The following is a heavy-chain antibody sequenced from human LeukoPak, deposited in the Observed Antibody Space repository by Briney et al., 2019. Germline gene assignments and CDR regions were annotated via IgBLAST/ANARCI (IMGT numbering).Heavy chain of an antibody. Sequence: PGGSLRLSCAASGFTFSNYAMSWVRQAPGKGLEWVANIKQDGSEKYYVDSVKGRFTISRDNAENSLYLQMNSLRDEDTAVYYCARDQRSWYFDLWGRGTLVTVSS. J-gene: IGHJ2*01. CDR2: IKQDGSEK. CDR1: GFTFSNYA. CDR3: ARDQRSWYFDL. V-gene: IGHV3-7*01.